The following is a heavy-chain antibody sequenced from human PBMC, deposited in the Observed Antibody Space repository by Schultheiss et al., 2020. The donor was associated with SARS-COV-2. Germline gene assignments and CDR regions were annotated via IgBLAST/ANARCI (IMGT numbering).Heavy chain of an antibody. CDR3: ARDTQKYSSSSYYYYYYMDV. CDR1: GFTFTNYN. V-gene: IGHV3-21*01. J-gene: IGHJ6*03. D-gene: IGHD6-6*01. CDR2: ISDSSSYI. Sequence: GGSLRLSCAASGFTFTNYNMNWVRQAPGKGLEWVSSISDSSSYIYYADSVKGRFTISRDTARNSLYLQMNSLRAEDTAVYYCARDTQKYSSSSYYYYYYMDVWGKGTTVTVSS.